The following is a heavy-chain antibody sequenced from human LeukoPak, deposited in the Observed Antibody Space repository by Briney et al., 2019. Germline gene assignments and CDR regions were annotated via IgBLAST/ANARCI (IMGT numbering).Heavy chain of an antibody. D-gene: IGHD2-2*02. Sequence: GGSLRLSCAASGFTASSNYMSWVRQAPGKGLEWVSVIYSGGSTYYADSVKGRFTISRDNSKNTLYLQMNSLRAEDTAVYYCARLRSYKDYWGQGTLVTVSS. CDR1: GFTASSNY. CDR2: IYSGGST. V-gene: IGHV3-66*02. CDR3: ARLRSYKDY. J-gene: IGHJ4*02.